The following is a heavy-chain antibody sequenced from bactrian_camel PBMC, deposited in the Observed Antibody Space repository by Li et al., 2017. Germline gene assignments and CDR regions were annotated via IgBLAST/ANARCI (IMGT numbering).Heavy chain of an antibody. Sequence: VQLVESGGGSVQPGGSLRLSCAASGFTFSSAGAGMSWVRQAPGKEREWVACTNSDGSPRYADSVKGRFTISRDDAKNTVYLQMNSLRPEDTAMYYCAADPLAKRACNLVRGDYKYWGQGTQVTVS. CDR3: AADPLAKRACNLVRGDYKY. D-gene: IGHD1*01. J-gene: IGHJ4*01. V-gene: IGHV3S42*01. CDR2: TNSDGSP. CDR1: GFTFSSAG.